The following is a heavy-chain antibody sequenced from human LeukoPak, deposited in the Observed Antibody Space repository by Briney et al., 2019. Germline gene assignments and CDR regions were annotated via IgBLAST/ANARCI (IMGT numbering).Heavy chain of an antibody. J-gene: IGHJ4*02. CDR3: AKDGSLGYCSSTSCSKLVDY. Sequence: GGSLRLSCAASGFTFSSYAMSWVRQAPGKGLEWVSAISGSGGSTYYADSVKGRFTISRDNSKNTLYLQMNSLRAEDTAVYYCAKDGSLGYCSSTSCSKLVDYWGQGTLVTVSS. CDR1: GFTFSSYA. D-gene: IGHD2-2*01. V-gene: IGHV3-23*01. CDR2: ISGSGGST.